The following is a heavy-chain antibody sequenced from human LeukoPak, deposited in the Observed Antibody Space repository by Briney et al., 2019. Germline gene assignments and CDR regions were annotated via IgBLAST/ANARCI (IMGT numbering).Heavy chain of an antibody. CDR2: IYYSGST. V-gene: IGHV4-39*07. D-gene: IGHD6-13*01. CDR3: ARFNSGSSFLGFDY. Sequence: SETLSLTCTVSGGSISSSSYYWGWIRQPPGKGLEWIGSIYYSGSTYYNPSLKSRVTISVDTSKNQFSLKLSSVTAADTAVYYCARFNSGSSFLGFDYWGQGTLVTVSS. J-gene: IGHJ4*02. CDR1: GGSISSSSYY.